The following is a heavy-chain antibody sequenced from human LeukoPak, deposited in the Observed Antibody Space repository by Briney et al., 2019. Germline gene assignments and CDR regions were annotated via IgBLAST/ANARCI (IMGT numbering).Heavy chain of an antibody. J-gene: IGHJ4*02. Sequence: TGGSLTLSCAASGYTFSDFSVNWVRQAPGEGLEWVSSISVRSNYRYYADSVRGRFTISRDDARDSLFLQMNSLRAEDTAVYFCVRLRRNNDRSGYYYYYDYWGQGTLVTVSS. V-gene: IGHV3-21*01. D-gene: IGHD3-22*01. CDR1: GYTFSDFS. CDR2: ISVRSNYR. CDR3: VRLRRNNDRSGYYYYYDY.